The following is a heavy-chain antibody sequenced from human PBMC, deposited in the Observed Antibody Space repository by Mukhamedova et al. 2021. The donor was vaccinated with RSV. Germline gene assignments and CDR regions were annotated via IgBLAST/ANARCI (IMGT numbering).Heavy chain of an antibody. J-gene: IGHJ4*02. V-gene: IGHV3-23*01. D-gene: IGHD1-1*01. CDR3: AKENWNFEY. CDR2: ISETGGRT. Sequence: VSLISETGGRTNYADSVKGRLTISRDNSKNTLYLQMNSLRAEDTAVYYCAKENWNFEYWGQGNLVTVSS.